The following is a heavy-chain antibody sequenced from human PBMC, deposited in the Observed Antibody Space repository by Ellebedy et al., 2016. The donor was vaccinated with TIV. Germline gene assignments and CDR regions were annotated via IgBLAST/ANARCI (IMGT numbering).Heavy chain of an antibody. V-gene: IGHV3-30*18. Sequence: PGGSLRLSCAASGFTFSSYGMHWVRQAPGKGLEWVAVISYDGINKYYADSLKGRFTISRDNSKNTLYLQMNSLRAEDTAVYYCAKGVYSYGLYYFDYWGQGTLVTVSS. J-gene: IGHJ4*02. CDR1: GFTFSSYG. CDR2: ISYDGINK. CDR3: AKGVYSYGLYYFDY. D-gene: IGHD5-18*01.